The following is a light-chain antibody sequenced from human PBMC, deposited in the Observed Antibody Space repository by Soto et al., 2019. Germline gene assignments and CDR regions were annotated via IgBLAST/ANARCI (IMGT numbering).Light chain of an antibody. J-gene: IGLJ3*02. CDR3: AAWDDSLNGGV. CDR2: SNN. V-gene: IGLV1-44*01. Sequence: QSVLTQPPSASGIPGQRVTISCSGSNSNIGSNTVNWYQQLPGTAPKLLIYSNNQRPSGVPDRFSGSKSGTSASLAISGLQSEDEADYYCAAWDDSLNGGVFGGGTKLTVL. CDR1: NSNIGSNT.